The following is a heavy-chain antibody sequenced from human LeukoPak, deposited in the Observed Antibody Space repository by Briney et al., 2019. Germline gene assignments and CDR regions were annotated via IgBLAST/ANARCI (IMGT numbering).Heavy chain of an antibody. CDR1: GFTFSIYD. CDR2: IDRGVGNT. CDR3: ARDSSGYYPAGYFDY. J-gene: IGHJ4*02. Sequence: GGSLRLSCAASGFTFSIYDLSWVRQAPGKGLECVSAIDRGVGNTYYADSVKGRFTISRDNSKNTLYLQMNSLRAEDTAVYYCARDSSGYYPAGYFDYWGQGTLVTVSS. D-gene: IGHD3-22*01. V-gene: IGHV3-23*01.